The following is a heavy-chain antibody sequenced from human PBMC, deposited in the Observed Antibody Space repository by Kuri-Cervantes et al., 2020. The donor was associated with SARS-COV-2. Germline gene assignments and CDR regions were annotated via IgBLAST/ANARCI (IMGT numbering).Heavy chain of an antibody. J-gene: IGHJ4*02. V-gene: IGHV1-18*04. D-gene: IGHD6-19*01. CDR1: GYTFTSYG. CDR3: VYSSRWYGGY. CDR2: ISAYNGNT. Sequence: ASVKGSCKASGYTFTSYGISWVQQAPEQGLEWMGWISAYNGNTNFTQKLQGRVTMTTETTTSIAYMELMSLRSDDKDVDYSVYSSRWYGGYWGQGTLVTVSS.